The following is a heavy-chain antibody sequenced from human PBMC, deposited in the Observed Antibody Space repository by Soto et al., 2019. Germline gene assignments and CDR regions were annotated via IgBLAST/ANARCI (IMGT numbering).Heavy chain of an antibody. CDR1: GFTFSSYA. V-gene: IGHV3-23*01. CDR3: AKDAEDARRRLTNFGVVITGPNWFDP. Sequence: EVQLLESGGGLVQPGGSLRLSCAASGFTFSSYAMSWVRQAPGKGLVWVSAISGSGGSTYYADSVKGRFTISRDNSKNTLYLQMNSLRAEDTAVYYCAKDAEDARRRLTNFGVVITGPNWFDPWGQGTLVTVSS. J-gene: IGHJ5*02. D-gene: IGHD3-3*01. CDR2: ISGSGGST.